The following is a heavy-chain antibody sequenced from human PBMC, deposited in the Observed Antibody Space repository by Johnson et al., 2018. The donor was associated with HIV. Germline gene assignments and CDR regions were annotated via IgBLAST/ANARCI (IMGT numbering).Heavy chain of an antibody. CDR2: IRGSGGST. J-gene: IGHJ3*02. D-gene: IGHD2-2*01. CDR1: GFTFSSYA. V-gene: IGHV3-23*04. Sequence: VQLVESGGGLVQPGGSLRLSCAASGFTFSSYAMSWVRQAPGKGLEWVSAIRGSGGSTYYADSVKGRFTLSRDNSKNSLYLQMNSLRAEDTAVYYCARNGLIPAAKGVAFDIWGQGTMVTVSS. CDR3: ARNGLIPAAKGVAFDI.